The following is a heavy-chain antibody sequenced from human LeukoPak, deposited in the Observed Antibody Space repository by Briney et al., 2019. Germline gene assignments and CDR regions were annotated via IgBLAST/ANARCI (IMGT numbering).Heavy chain of an antibody. CDR3: AKGEMATTPFAFDI. CDR2: ISWNSGSI. V-gene: IGHV3-9*03. CDR1: GFTFDDYA. D-gene: IGHD5-24*01. Sequence: GGSLRLSCAASGFTFDDYAVHWVRQAPGKGLEWVSGISWNSGSIGYADSVKGRFTISRDNAKNSLYLQMNSLRAEGMALYYCAKGEMATTPFAFDIWGQGTMVTVSS. J-gene: IGHJ3*02.